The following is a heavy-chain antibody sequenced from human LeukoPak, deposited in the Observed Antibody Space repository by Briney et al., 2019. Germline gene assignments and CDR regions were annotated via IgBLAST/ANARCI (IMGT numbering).Heavy chain of an antibody. V-gene: IGHV3-23*01. J-gene: IGHJ3*02. Sequence: GGSLRLSCAASGFTFSSYAMSWVRQAPGKGLEWVSGISGSGDNTYYADSVKGRFTISRDNSKNTLYVQVNSLGTEDTAAYYCARGRSDGSTWIQLAAAFDIWGQGTMVTVSS. CDR3: ARGRSDGSTWIQLAAAFDI. CDR1: GFTFSSYA. CDR2: ISGSGDNT. D-gene: IGHD5-18*01.